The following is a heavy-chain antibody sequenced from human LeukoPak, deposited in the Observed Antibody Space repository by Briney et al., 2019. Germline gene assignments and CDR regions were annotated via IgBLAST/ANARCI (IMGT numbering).Heavy chain of an antibody. CDR3: ASTRPDGAFDI. J-gene: IGHJ3*02. CDR1: GGTFSSYA. CDR2: INPSGGST. V-gene: IGHV1-46*01. Sequence: ASVKVSCKASGGTFSSYAISWVRQAPGQGLEWMGIINPSGGSTSYAQKFQGRVTMTRDTSTSTVYMELSSLRSEDTAVYYCASTRPDGAFDIWGQGTMVTVSS. D-gene: IGHD1-1*01.